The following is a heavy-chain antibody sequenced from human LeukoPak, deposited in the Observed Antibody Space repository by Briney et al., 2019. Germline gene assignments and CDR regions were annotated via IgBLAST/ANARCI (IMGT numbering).Heavy chain of an antibody. V-gene: IGHV4-34*01. J-gene: IGHJ4*02. CDR3: ARAGPTVTLTPFDY. CDR1: GGAFSGFY. CDR2: INHSGST. Sequence: KPSGTLALPCAVFGGAFSGFYWGWIRQPPGKGLGWVGEINHSGSTNYNPSLKSRVTISVDTSKNQFSLKLSSVTAADTAVYYCARAGPTVTLTPFDYWGQGTLVTVSS. D-gene: IGHD4-17*01.